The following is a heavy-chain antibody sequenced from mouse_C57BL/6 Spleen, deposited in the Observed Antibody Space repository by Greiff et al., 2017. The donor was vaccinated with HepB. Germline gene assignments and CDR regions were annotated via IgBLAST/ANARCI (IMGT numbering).Heavy chain of an antibody. V-gene: IGHV5-4*01. Sequence: EVQGVESGGGLVKPGGSLKLSCAASGFTFSSYAMSWVRQTPEKRLEWVATISDGGSYTYYPDNVKGRFTISRDNAKNNLYLQMSHLKSEDTAMYYCARDYGNYVWYFDVWGTGTTVTVSS. D-gene: IGHD2-1*01. CDR1: GFTFSSYA. CDR3: ARDYGNYVWYFDV. J-gene: IGHJ1*03. CDR2: ISDGGSYT.